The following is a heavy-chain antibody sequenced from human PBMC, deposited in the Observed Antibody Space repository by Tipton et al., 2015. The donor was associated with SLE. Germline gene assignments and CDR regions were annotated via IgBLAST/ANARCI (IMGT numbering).Heavy chain of an antibody. CDR3: AGGDCGGDCYTDYYGMNV. Sequence: TLSLTCAVYGGSFSGYYWSWIRQPPGKGLEWIGEINDSGSTNYNPSLKSRVTTSVDTSKNQFSLKLGSVTAADTAVYYCAGGDCGGDCYTDYYGMNVWGQGTTVTVSS. CDR1: GGSFSGYY. V-gene: IGHV4-34*01. D-gene: IGHD2-21*01. J-gene: IGHJ6*02. CDR2: INDSGST.